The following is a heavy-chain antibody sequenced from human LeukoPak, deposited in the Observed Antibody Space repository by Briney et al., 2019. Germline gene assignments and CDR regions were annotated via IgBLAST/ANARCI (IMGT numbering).Heavy chain of an antibody. D-gene: IGHD6-19*01. CDR2: INHSGST. J-gene: IGHJ5*02. Sequence: PGGSLRLSCAASGFTVSSNYMSWVRQPPGEGLEWIGEINHSGSTNYNPSLKSRVTISVDTSKKQFFLRLSSVTAADTAVYYCAKGHRYSSGWYWSHWFDPWGQGTLVTVSS. V-gene: IGHV4-34*01. CDR1: GFTVSSNY. CDR3: AKGHRYSSGWYWSHWFDP.